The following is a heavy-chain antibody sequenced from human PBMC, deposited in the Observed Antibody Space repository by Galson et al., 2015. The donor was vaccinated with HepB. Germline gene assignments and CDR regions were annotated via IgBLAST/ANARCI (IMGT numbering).Heavy chain of an antibody. CDR2: IRIKASNYAT. CDR3: IRMADLSGYSSS. J-gene: IGHJ4*02. Sequence: SLRLSCAASGFTFSSSAIHWVRQTSGKGLEWVGRIRIKASNYATAYAASLQGRFTISRDDSKNTAYLHMKSLKTEDTAVYYCIRMADLSGYSSSWGQGTLVTVSS. CDR1: GFTFSSSA. D-gene: IGHD6-13*01. V-gene: IGHV3-73*01.